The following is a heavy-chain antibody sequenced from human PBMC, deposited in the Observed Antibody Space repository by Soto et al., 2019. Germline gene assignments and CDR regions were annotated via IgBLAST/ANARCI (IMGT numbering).Heavy chain of an antibody. D-gene: IGHD1-26*01. CDR2: ISYDGSNK. CDR1: GFTFSSYG. CDR3: AKLVGAIGALAY. V-gene: IGHV3-30*18. J-gene: IGHJ4*02. Sequence: QVQLVESGGGVVQPGRSLRLSCAASGFTFSSYGMHWVRQAPGKGLEWVAVISYDGSNKYYADSVKGRFTISRDNSKNTLYLQMNSLRAEDTAVYYCAKLVGAIGALAYWGQGTLVTVSS.